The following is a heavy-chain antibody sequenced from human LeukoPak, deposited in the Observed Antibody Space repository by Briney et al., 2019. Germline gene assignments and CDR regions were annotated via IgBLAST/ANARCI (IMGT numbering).Heavy chain of an antibody. CDR2: INPSGGST. CDR3: ARGNWNDGMDV. CDR1: GYTFTSHY. J-gene: IGHJ6*02. Sequence: ASVKVSCKASGYTFTSHYMHWVRQAPGQGLEWMGIINPSGGSTSYAQKFQGRVTMTRNTSISTAYMELSSLRSEDTAVYYCARGNWNDGMDVWGQGTTVTVSS. V-gene: IGHV1-46*01. D-gene: IGHD1-1*01.